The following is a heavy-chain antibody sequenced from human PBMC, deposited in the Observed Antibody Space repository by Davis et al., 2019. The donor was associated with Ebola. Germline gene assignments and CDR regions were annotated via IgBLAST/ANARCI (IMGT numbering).Heavy chain of an antibody. CDR1: GFTFSSYG. Sequence: PGGSLRLSCAASGFTFSSYGMHWVRQAPGKGLEWVAVISYDGSNKYYADSVKGRFTISRDNSKNTLYLQMNSLRAEDTAVYYCARAAYCGGDCGHYYYYYGMDVWGQGTTVTVSS. J-gene: IGHJ6*02. D-gene: IGHD2-21*02. CDR3: ARAAYCGGDCGHYYYYYGMDV. CDR2: ISYDGSNK. V-gene: IGHV3-30*03.